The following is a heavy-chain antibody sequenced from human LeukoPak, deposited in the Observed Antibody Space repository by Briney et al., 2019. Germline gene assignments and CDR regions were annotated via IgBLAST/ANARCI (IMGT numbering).Heavy chain of an antibody. CDR2: ISAYNGNT. CDR1: GYTFTSYD. D-gene: IGHD5/OR15-5a*01. V-gene: IGHV1-18*01. CDR3: ARDRSSTSRDAFDI. Sequence: ASVKVSCKASGYTFTSYDINWVRQAPGQGLEWMGWISAYNGNTNYAQKLQGRVTMTTDTSTSTAYMELRSLRSDDTAVYYCARDRSSTSRDAFDIWGQGTMVTVSS. J-gene: IGHJ3*02.